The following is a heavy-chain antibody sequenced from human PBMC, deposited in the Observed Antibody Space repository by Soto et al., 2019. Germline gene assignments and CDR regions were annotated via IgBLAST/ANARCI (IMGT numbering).Heavy chain of an antibody. J-gene: IGHJ4*02. Sequence: PSETLSLTCTVSGGSISSGDYYWSWIRQPPGKGLEWIGYIYYSGSTYYNPSLKSRVTISVDTSKNQFSLKLSSVTAADTAVYYCARDGEYDSSGYYSHAFDCWGQGTLVTVSS. CDR2: IYYSGST. CDR1: GGSISSGDYY. CDR3: ARDGEYDSSGYYSHAFDC. V-gene: IGHV4-30-4*01. D-gene: IGHD3-22*01.